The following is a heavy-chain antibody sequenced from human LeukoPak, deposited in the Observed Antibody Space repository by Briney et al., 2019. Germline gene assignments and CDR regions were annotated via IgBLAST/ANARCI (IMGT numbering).Heavy chain of an antibody. CDR1: GGSFSGYN. D-gene: IGHD2-2*01. J-gene: IGHJ5*02. CDR2: INHSGST. Sequence: SETLSLTCAVYGGSFSGYNWSWIRQPPGKGLEWIGEINHSGSTNYNPSLKSRVTISVDTSKNQFSLKLSSVTAADTAVYYCARYFSIVVVPAAISGWFDPWGQGTLVTVSS. CDR3: ARYFSIVVVPAAISGWFDP. V-gene: IGHV4-34*01.